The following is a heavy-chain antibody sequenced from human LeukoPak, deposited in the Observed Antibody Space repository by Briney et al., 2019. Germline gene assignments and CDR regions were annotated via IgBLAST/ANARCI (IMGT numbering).Heavy chain of an antibody. CDR1: GGSISSSSYY. V-gene: IGHV4-61*05. CDR2: IYYSGST. CDR3: ASGPYPAAGTDHQLDY. J-gene: IGHJ4*02. D-gene: IGHD6-13*01. Sequence: SETLSLTCTVSGGSISSSSYYWGWIRQPPGKGLEWIGYIYYSGSTNYNPSLKSRVTISVDTSKNQFSLKLSSVTAADTAVYYCASGPYPAAGTDHQLDYWGQGTLVTVSS.